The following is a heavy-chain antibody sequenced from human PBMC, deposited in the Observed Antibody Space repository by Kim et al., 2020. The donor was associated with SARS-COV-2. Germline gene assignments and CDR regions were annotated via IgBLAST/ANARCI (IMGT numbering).Heavy chain of an antibody. CDR1: GFTFSSYA. V-gene: IGHV3-64D*09. CDR2: ISSNGGST. Sequence: GGSLRLSCSASGFTFSSYAMHWVRQAPGKGLEYVSAISSNGGSTYYADSVKGRFTISRDNSKNTLYLQMSSLRAEDTAVYYCVCQGYCSGGSCYSPFDYWGQGTLVTVSS. J-gene: IGHJ4*02. D-gene: IGHD2-15*01. CDR3: VCQGYCSGGSCYSPFDY.